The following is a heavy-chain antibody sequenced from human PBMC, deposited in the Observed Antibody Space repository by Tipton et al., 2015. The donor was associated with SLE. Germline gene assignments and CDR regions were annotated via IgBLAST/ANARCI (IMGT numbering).Heavy chain of an antibody. J-gene: IGHJ6*03. CDR2: IHHTGST. CDR1: GDSVSSYQW. V-gene: IGHV4-4*02. D-gene: IGHD3-3*01. Sequence: TLSLTCVVSGDSVSSYQWWSWVRQSSDKGLEWIGHIHHTGSTNYNPSLKSRVTLSVDRSKNQFSLKLSSVTAADSAVYYCARGGDFWSGPTSNYYFYYYMDVWGKGTTVTVSS. CDR3: ARGGDFWSGPTSNYYFYYYMDV.